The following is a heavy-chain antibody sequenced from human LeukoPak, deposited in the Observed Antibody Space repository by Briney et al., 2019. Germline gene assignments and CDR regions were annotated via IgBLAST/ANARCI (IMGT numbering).Heavy chain of an antibody. D-gene: IGHD6-13*01. CDR2: IYYSGST. CDR3: ARQGHSSSWYYFDY. CDR1: GGSIRSYY. J-gene: IGHJ4*02. V-gene: IGHV4-59*08. Sequence: SETLSLTCTVSGGSIRSYYWSWIRQPPGKGLEWIGYIYYSGSTNYNPSLKSRVTISVDTSKNQFSLKLSSVTAADTAVYYCARQGHSSSWYYFDYWGQGTLVTVSS.